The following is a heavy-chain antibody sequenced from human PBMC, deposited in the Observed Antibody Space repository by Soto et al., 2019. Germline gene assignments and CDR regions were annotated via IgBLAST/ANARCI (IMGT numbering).Heavy chain of an antibody. Sequence: ASVKVSCKASGYTFTSYGISWVRQAPGQGLEWMGWISAYNGNTNYAQKLQGRVTMTTDTSTSTAYMELRSLRSDDTAVYYCARELVVATTYYYYYYMDVWGKGTTVTVSS. CDR2: ISAYNGNT. CDR1: GYTFTSYG. J-gene: IGHJ6*03. V-gene: IGHV1-18*01. CDR3: ARELVVATTYYYYYYMDV. D-gene: IGHD5-12*01.